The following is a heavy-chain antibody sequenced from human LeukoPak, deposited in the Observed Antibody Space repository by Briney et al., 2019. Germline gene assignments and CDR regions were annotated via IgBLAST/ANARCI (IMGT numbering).Heavy chain of an antibody. Sequence: GGSLRLSCAASGFTFSSYAMHWVRQAPGKGLEWVAVISYDGSNKYYADSVQGRFTISRGNSKNTLYLQMNSLRAEDTAVYYCARDIIRAFDIWGQGTMVTVSS. CDR2: ISYDGSNK. CDR1: GFTFSSYA. J-gene: IGHJ3*02. D-gene: IGHD1-14*01. V-gene: IGHV3-30*04. CDR3: ARDIIRAFDI.